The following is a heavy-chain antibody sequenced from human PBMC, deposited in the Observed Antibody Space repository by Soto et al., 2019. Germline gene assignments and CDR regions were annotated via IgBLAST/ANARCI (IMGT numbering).Heavy chain of an antibody. CDR1: GGSMISYY. J-gene: IGHJ4*02. V-gene: IGHV4-59*01. Sequence: PSETLSLTCTVSGGSMISYYWNWMRQPPGKGLEWIGYTYYSGSTTYNPSLKSRVTISADSSKNQFSLKLSSVTAADTAVYYCARVRRTAGKRYFDYWGQGTLVTVSS. CDR2: TYYSGST. D-gene: IGHD6-13*01. CDR3: ARVRRTAGKRYFDY.